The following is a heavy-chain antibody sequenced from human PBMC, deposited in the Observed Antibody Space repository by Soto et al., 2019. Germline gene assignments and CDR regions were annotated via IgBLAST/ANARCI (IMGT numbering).Heavy chain of an antibody. D-gene: IGHD4-17*01. CDR3: SRARGGDSGDYTSLFDR. CDR2: IHDSGNT. J-gene: IGHJ5*02. V-gene: IGHV4-30-4*01. Sequence: SETLSLTCTVFGGSVSIGDYLWSWIRQRPGKGLEWIGYIHDSGNTYYNPSLKSRVTISLDTSKNQLSLKVTSMTAADTAVYFCSRARGGDSGDYTSLFDRWGQGNLVTVSS. CDR1: GGSVSIGDYL.